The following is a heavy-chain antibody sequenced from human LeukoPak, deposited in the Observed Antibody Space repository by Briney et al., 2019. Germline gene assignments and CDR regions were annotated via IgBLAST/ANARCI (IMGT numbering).Heavy chain of an antibody. CDR1: GFTFSSYG. CDR3: AELGITMIGGV. D-gene: IGHD3-10*02. J-gene: IGHJ6*04. CDR2: IRYDENNI. Sequence: GGSLRLSCAASGFTFSSYGMHWVRQAPGKGLEWVAFIRYDENNIYYADSVKGRFTISRDNAKNSLYLQMNSLRAEDTAVYYCAELGITMIGGVWGKGTTVTISS. V-gene: IGHV3-30*02.